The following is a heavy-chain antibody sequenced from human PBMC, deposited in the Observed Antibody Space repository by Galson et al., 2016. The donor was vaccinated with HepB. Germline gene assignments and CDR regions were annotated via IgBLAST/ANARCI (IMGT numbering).Heavy chain of an antibody. J-gene: IGHJ2*01. CDR2: IISGSDGYI. Sequence: SLRLSCAASGFTFSRDSMIWVRQALGKGLEWVSSIISGSDGYIYYADSVKGRFTISRDNAKNSLLLQMNSLRAEDTAVYYCASVRYSSSWYVLWYFDLWGRGTLVTVSS. V-gene: IGHV3-21*01. CDR3: ASVRYSSSWYVLWYFDL. CDR1: GFTFSRDS. D-gene: IGHD6-13*01.